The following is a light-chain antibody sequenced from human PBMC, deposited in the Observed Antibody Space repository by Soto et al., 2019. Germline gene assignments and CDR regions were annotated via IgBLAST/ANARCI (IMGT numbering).Light chain of an antibody. CDR3: QQYNSFSPTT. J-gene: IGKJ1*01. V-gene: IGKV1-5*01. CDR2: HAS. CDR1: QSISNW. Sequence: DIQLTQSPSTLPASVGDRVTITCRGSQSISNWLAWYHQKPGTAPKLLIYHASTLESGVPSRFSGSGSGTEFTLTISSLQPDDFATYYCQQYNSFSPTTFGQGTKVDIK.